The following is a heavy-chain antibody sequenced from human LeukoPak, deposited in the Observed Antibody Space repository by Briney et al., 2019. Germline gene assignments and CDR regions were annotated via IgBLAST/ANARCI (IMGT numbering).Heavy chain of an antibody. CDR3: ARGRLLWFGELFNGMDV. Sequence: PSETLSLTCAVYGGSFSGYYWSWIRQPPGKGLGWIGEINHSGSTNYNPSLKSRVTISVDTSKNQFSLKLSSVTAADTAVYYCARGRLLWFGELFNGMDVWGKGTTVTVSS. D-gene: IGHD3-10*01. J-gene: IGHJ6*04. CDR1: GGSFSGYY. CDR2: INHSGST. V-gene: IGHV4-34*01.